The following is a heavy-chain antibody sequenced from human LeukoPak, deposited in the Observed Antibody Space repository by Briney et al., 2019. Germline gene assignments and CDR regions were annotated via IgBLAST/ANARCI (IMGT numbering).Heavy chain of an antibody. D-gene: IGHD5-18*01. CDR2: FFTSGST. CDR3: ARTFFGYSYGPAGY. J-gene: IGHJ4*02. CDR1: AGSITSYY. Sequence: PSETLSLTCTVPAGSITSYYCTWIGQPPGKGLGWLGRFFTSGSTNYNPSLKSRVTISVDTSKNRFSLKLSSVTAADTAVYYCARTFFGYSYGPAGYWGQGTLVTVSS. V-gene: IGHV4-4*07.